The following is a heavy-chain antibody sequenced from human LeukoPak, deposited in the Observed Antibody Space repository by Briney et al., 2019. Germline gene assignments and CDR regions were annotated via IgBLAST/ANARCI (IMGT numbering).Heavy chain of an antibody. CDR2: LNPSDGSA. Sequence: GASVKVSCKASGYIFTKYYIHWVRQAPGQGLEWVGILNPSDGSANSAQKFQGRITMTRDTSISTAYMELSRLRSDDTAVYYCARAEPPLGGSAFDIWGQGTMVTVSS. V-gene: IGHV1-46*01. CDR3: ARAEPPLGGSAFDI. J-gene: IGHJ3*02. D-gene: IGHD1-14*01. CDR1: GYIFTKYY.